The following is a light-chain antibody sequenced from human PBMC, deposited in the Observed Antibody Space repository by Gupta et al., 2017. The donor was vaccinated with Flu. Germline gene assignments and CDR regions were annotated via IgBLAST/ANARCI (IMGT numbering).Light chain of an antibody. J-gene: IGKJ1*01. Sequence: DIQMTQSPSTLSASIGDRVAITCRASQTVNNWLAWYQHKPGKAPKLLIYRASTLQSGVPSRFSGSVSGTEFTLTISSLQPDDFATYYCRHYSRYSWTFGQGTKVEIK. CDR2: RAS. V-gene: IGKV1-5*03. CDR3: RHYSRYSWT. CDR1: QTVNNW.